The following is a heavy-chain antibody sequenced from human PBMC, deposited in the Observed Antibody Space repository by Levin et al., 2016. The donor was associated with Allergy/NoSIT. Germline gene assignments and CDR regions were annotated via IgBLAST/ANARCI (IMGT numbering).Heavy chain of an antibody. Sequence: GESLKISCAASGFTFSNYAMTWVRQAPGKGLEWVSSISSSAAYTYYADSVKGRFPISRDNSKNTLYLQMNSLRAEDTAVYSCAKGGSSVQTRRGPFDYWGQGALVTVSS. J-gene: IGHJ4*02. V-gene: IGHV3-23*01. CDR1: GFTFSNYA. CDR3: AKGGSSVQTRRGPFDY. CDR2: ISSSAAYT. D-gene: IGHD4/OR15-4a*01.